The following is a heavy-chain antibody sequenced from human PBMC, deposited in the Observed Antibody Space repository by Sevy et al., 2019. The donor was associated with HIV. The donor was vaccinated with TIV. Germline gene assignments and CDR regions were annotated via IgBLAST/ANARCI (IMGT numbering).Heavy chain of an antibody. CDR3: TRWKGLQSIFDY. J-gene: IGHJ4*02. Sequence: GGSLRLSVTTSEFTLVDYPINWFPQAPGRGRSGFPFLKSKPDGGTVDHPGSVKGRFTISRDDSKSIAYLQMNDLTTEDTGVYYCTRWKGLQSIFDYWGQGALVTVSS. V-gene: IGHV3-49*03. CDR1: EFTLVDYP. D-gene: IGHD1-1*01. CDR2: LKSKPDGGTV.